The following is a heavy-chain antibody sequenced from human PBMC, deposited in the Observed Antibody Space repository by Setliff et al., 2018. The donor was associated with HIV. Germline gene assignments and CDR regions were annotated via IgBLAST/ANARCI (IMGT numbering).Heavy chain of an antibody. V-gene: IGHV3-23*01. J-gene: IGHJ3*02. CDR1: GFTFNKYA. CDR3: AKVKKLTADLRVDSFDI. CDR2: IGGSASGT. Sequence: PGGSLRLSCVGSGFTFNKYAMGWVRQAPGKGLGWVSAIGGSASGTYYKDSVKGRFTISRDNSKNTLYLQMNSLRVEDTAVYYCAKVKKLTADLRVDSFDIWGHGTMVTVSS. D-gene: IGHD7-27*01.